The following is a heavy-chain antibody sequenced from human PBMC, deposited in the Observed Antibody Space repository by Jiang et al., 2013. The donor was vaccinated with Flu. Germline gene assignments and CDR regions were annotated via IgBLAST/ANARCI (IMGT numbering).Heavy chain of an antibody. V-gene: IGHV3-48*02. D-gene: IGHD1-26*01. Sequence: VQLVESGGGLVQPGGSLRPSCAASGFTFSSYSMNWVRQAPGKGLEWVSYISSSSSTIYYADSVKGRFTISRDNAKNSLYLQMNSLRDEDTAVYYCARAPYIVGATGYYYGMDVWGQGTTVTVSS. CDR2: ISSSSSTI. J-gene: IGHJ6*02. CDR1: GFTFSSYS. CDR3: ARAPYIVGATGYYYGMDV.